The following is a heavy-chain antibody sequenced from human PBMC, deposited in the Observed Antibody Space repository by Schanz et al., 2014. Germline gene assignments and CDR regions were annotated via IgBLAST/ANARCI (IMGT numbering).Heavy chain of an antibody. CDR3: ARGGGPEDVFDI. CDR1: GYTFTDYG. D-gene: IGHD5-12*01. CDR2: IIPVLAIA. J-gene: IGHJ3*02. V-gene: IGHV1-69*04. Sequence: QVQLVQSGGEMKKPGASVKVSCKASGYTFTDYGLSWVRQAPGQGLEWMGRIIPVLAIADYAQKFQGRVTFTADKSTSTAYMELSSLRSDDTAVYYCARGGGPEDVFDIWGQGTILTVSS.